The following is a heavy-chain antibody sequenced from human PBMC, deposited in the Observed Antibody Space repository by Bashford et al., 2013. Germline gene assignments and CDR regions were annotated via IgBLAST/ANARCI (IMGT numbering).Heavy chain of an antibody. CDR3: ARDVEIFGVVMGLDY. D-gene: IGHD3-3*01. V-gene: IGHV3-33*01. Sequence: VRQAPGKGLEWVAVIWYDGSNKYYADSVKGRFTISRDNSKNTLYLQMNSLRAEDTAVYYCARDVEIFGVVMGLDYVGPGNPGHRLL. CDR2: IWYDGSNK. J-gene: IGHJ4*02.